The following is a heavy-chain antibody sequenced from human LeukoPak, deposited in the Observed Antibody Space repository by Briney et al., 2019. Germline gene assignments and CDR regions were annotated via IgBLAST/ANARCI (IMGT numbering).Heavy chain of an antibody. Sequence: ASVKVSCKASGYTFTSYGISWVRQAPGQGLEWMGWISAYNGNTNYAQKLQGRATMTTDTSTSTAYMELRSLRSDDTAVYYCARGNSSGSYPHYYYYGMDVWGQGTTVTVSS. CDR2: ISAYNGNT. J-gene: IGHJ6*02. V-gene: IGHV1-18*01. CDR3: ARGNSSGSYPHYYYYGMDV. CDR1: GYTFTSYG. D-gene: IGHD1-26*01.